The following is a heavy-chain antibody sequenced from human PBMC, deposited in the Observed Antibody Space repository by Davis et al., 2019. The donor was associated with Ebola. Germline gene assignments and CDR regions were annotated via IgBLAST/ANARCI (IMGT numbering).Heavy chain of an antibody. J-gene: IGHJ6*03. V-gene: IGHV5-51*01. D-gene: IGHD2-2*02. CDR2: IYPGDSDT. Sequence: KVSCKGSGYSFTSYWIGWVRQMPGKGLEWMGIIYPGDSDTRYSPSFQGQVTISADKSISTAYLQWSSLKASDTAMYYCARQSPQRYCSSTSCYTPPYYYYYMDVWGKGTTVTVSS. CDR1: GYSFTSYW. CDR3: ARQSPQRYCSSTSCYTPPYYYYYMDV.